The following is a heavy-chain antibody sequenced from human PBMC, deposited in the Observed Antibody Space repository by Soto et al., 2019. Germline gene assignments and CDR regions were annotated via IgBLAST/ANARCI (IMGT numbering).Heavy chain of an antibody. CDR3: AIYRYYYDTLTGYHIDKYYFDY. D-gene: IGHD3-9*01. CDR1: GGSLSPNY. CDR2: IYYSGST. V-gene: IGHV4-59*08. Sequence: SETLSLTCTVSGGSLSPNYWSWIRQPPGKGLEWIGYIYYSGSTNYNPSLKSRVTISVDTSKNQFSLKLSSVTAADTAVYYCAIYRYYYDTLTGYHIDKYYFDYWGQGTLVTVSS. J-gene: IGHJ4*02.